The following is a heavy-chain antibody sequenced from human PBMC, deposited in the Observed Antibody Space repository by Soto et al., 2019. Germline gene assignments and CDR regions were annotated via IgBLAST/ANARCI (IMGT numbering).Heavy chain of an antibody. Sequence: GESLKISCKRSGYSFTSYCISWVRQMPGKGLEWMGRIDPSDSYTNYSPSFQGHVTISADKSISTAYLQWSSLKASDTAMYYCARQKVPNFYGMDVWGQGTTVTVSS. V-gene: IGHV5-10-1*01. J-gene: IGHJ6*02. CDR2: IDPSDSYT. CDR3: ARQKVPNFYGMDV. D-gene: IGHD2-8*01. CDR1: GYSFTSYC.